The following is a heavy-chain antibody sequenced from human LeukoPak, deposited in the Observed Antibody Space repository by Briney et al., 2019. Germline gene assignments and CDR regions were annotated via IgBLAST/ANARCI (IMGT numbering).Heavy chain of an antibody. CDR1: GFTFSNYE. CDR3: SRERYCSGGSCYAEYYFDY. Sequence: GGSLRLSCAASGFTFSNYEMNWVRQAPGKGLEWVSYISSSGAYTTYADSVKGRFTISRDNAKNSLYLQMSSLRAEDTAVYYCSRERYCSGGSCYAEYYFDYWGQGTLVTVSS. D-gene: IGHD2-15*01. V-gene: IGHV3-48*03. J-gene: IGHJ4*02. CDR2: ISSSGAYT.